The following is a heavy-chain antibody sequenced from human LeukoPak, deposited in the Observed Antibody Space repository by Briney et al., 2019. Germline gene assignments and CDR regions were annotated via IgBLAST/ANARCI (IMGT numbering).Heavy chain of an antibody. J-gene: IGHJ4*02. CDR1: GFTFRSYT. CDR2: ISSGSNYI. V-gene: IGHV3-21*01. D-gene: IGHD4-17*01. CDR3: ARDLYGDYAFDY. Sequence: GGSLRLSCAASGFTFRSYTMNWVGQAPGKGLEWVSSISSGSNYIYYADSVKGRFTISRDSAKNSLYLQMNSLRAEDMAVYYCARDLYGDYAFDYWGQGTLVTVSS.